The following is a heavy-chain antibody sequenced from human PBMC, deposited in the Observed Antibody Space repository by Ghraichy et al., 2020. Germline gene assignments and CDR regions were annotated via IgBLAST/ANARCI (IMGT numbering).Heavy chain of an antibody. J-gene: IGHJ3*02. CDR3: ARRAYYDNSGYYDGFDI. V-gene: IGHV5-51*01. D-gene: IGHD3-22*01. Sequence: GESLNISCKGSGYSFTSNWIGWVRQMPGKGLEWMGMIYPGDYDTRYSPSFQGQVTISADRSISTAYLQWSSLKASDTAMYYCARRAYYDNSGYYDGFDIWGQGTMVTVSS. CDR2: IYPGDYDT. CDR1: GYSFTSNW.